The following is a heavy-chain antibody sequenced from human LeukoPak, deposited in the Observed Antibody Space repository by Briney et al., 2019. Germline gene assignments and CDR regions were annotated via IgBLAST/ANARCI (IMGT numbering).Heavy chain of an antibody. J-gene: IGHJ4*02. D-gene: IGHD3-22*01. CDR2: IYYSGST. Sequence: SETLSLTCTVSGGSISSYYWSWIWQPPGKGLEWIGYIYYSGSTNYNPSLKSRVTISVDTSKNQFSLKLSSVTAADTAVYYCARGSPWYYYDSSGSTPFDYWGQGTLVTVSS. CDR3: ARGSPWYYYDSSGSTPFDY. V-gene: IGHV4-59*01. CDR1: GGSISSYY.